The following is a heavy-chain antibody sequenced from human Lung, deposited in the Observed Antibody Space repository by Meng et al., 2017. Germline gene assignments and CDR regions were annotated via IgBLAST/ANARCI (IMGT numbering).Heavy chain of an antibody. V-gene: IGHV3-21*01. CDR1: GFTFSSYS. CDR3: ARGRVVVAATPSDY. D-gene: IGHD2-15*01. J-gene: IGHJ4*02. Sequence: EVQLVESGGGLVKPGGSRRLSCAASGFTFSSYSMNGVRQAPGKGLEWVSSISSSSAYADSVKGRFTISRDNAKNSLYLQMNSLRAEDTAVYYCARGRVVVAATPSDYWGQGTLVTVSS. CDR2: ISSSSA.